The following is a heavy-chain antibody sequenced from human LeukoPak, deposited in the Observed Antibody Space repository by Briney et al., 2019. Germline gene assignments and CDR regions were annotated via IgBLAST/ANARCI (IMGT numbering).Heavy chain of an antibody. Sequence: ASVKVSCKASGYTFTTYAMNWVRQAPGQGLEWMGWINTNTGNPNYAQNFTGRFVLSLDTSVSTAYLQISSLKADDTAVYYCARAILWLGELGWIDPWGQGTQVTVSS. CDR1: GYTFTTYA. D-gene: IGHD3-10*01. CDR2: INTNTGNP. V-gene: IGHV7-4-1*02. CDR3: ARAILWLGELGWIDP. J-gene: IGHJ5*02.